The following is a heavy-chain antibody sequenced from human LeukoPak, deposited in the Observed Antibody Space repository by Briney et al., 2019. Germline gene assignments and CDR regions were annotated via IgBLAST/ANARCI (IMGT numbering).Heavy chain of an antibody. V-gene: IGHV3-30*04. Sequence: GGSLRLSCAASGFTFSSYAMHWVRQAPGKGLEWVAVISYDGSNKYYADSVKGRFTISRDNSKNMLYLQMNSLRAEDTAVYYCARFTGGTTVVTQNPKGGSDYWGQGTLVTVSS. CDR1: GFTFSSYA. CDR2: ISYDGSNK. D-gene: IGHD4-23*01. CDR3: ARFTGGTTVVTQNPKGGSDY. J-gene: IGHJ4*02.